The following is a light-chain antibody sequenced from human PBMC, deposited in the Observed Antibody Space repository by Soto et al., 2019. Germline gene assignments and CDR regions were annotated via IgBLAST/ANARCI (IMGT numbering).Light chain of an antibody. CDR1: SSDVGGYNY. Sequence: QSALTQPASVSGSPGQSITISCTGTSSDVGGYNYVSWYQQHPGKAPKLVIYEVTKRPSGVSNRFSGSKSGNTASLTISGLQAEDETDYYRSSYTSTNHVVFGGGTKVTVL. CDR3: SSYTSTNHVV. CDR2: EVT. V-gene: IGLV2-14*01. J-gene: IGLJ2*01.